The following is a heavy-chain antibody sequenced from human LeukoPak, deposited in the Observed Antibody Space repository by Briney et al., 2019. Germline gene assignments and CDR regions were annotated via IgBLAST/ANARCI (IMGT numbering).Heavy chain of an antibody. D-gene: IGHD4-17*01. V-gene: IGHV4-38-2*02. CDR2: IYHSGTT. Sequence: SETLSLTCSVSNYSISRTYHWGWIRQLPGKGLEWIGTIYHSGTTYYSPSLKSRVTISIHTSKNQFSLRLTSVTAADTAVYYCARGGEIDDYGDYVEGPGNYWYFDLWGRGTLITVSS. J-gene: IGHJ2*01. CDR1: NYSISRTYH. CDR3: ARGGEIDDYGDYVEGPGNYWYFDL.